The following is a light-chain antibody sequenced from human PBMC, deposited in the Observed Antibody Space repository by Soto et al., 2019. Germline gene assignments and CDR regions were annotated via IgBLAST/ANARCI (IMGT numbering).Light chain of an antibody. CDR2: DAS. J-gene: IGKJ1*01. CDR1: QSISDY. CDR3: QQYYTYWHM. V-gene: IGKV1-5*01. Sequence: DIQMTQSPSTLSAALGDRVIITFRASQSISDYLAWYQQKPGKAPKLLIYDASNLESGVPSTFSGSGSGTEFTLTISSLQPDDFATYYCQQYYTYWHMFGQGTKVDI.